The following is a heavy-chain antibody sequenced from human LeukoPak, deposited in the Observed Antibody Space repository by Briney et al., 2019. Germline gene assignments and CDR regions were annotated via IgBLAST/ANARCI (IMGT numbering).Heavy chain of an antibody. CDR3: ARQGYYGPGSPHGMDV. V-gene: IGHV4-34*01. CDR2: INHSGST. CDR1: GGSFSGYY. Sequence: SETLSLTCAVYGGSFSGYYWSWIRQPPGKGLEWIGEINHSGSTNYNPSLKSRVTISVDTSKNQFSLKLSSVTAADTAVYYCARQGYYGPGSPHGMDVWDQGTTVTVSS. D-gene: IGHD3-10*01. J-gene: IGHJ6*02.